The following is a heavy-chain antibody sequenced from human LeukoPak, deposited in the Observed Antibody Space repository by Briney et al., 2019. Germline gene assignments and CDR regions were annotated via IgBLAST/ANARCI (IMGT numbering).Heavy chain of an antibody. CDR3: ARVLDYYDSSGYYLDY. CDR2: ISAYNGNT. V-gene: IGHV1-18*01. J-gene: IGHJ4*02. CDR1: GYTFSSYG. D-gene: IGHD3-22*01. Sequence: ASVKVSCKASGYTFSSYGISWVRQAPGQGLEWMGWISAYNGNTNNAQKLQGRVTMTTDTSTSTAYMELRSLRSEDTAVYYCARVLDYYDSSGYYLDYWGQGTLVTVSS.